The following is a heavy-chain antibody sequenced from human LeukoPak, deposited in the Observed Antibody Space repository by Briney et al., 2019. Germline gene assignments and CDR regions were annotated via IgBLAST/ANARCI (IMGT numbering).Heavy chain of an antibody. CDR1: EFTFSSYS. J-gene: IGHJ4*02. Sequence: GGSLRLSCAASEFTFSSYSMNWVRQAPGKGLEWVAVISYDGTIEHYADSVKGRFTISRDNAKSTLYLQMNSLRAEDTAVYYCARDRYDYGDYVPVYWGQGTLVTVSS. V-gene: IGHV3-30*03. D-gene: IGHD4-17*01. CDR3: ARDRYDYGDYVPVY. CDR2: ISYDGTIE.